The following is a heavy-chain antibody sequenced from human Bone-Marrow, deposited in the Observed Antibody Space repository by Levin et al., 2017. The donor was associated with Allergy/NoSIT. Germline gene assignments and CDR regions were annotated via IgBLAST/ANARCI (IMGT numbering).Heavy chain of an antibody. J-gene: IGHJ4*03. Sequence: SQTLSLTCTVSGGSISGSYWNWIRPPPGKGLEWIGYLDDGGNTNYNSSLKNRVSISVDAAKSKISLKLTSMTAADTAVYYCARGSEVAGRSDIPFQTWGQGTLVTVSS. V-gene: IGHV4-59*13. CDR2: LDDGGNT. D-gene: IGHD5-12*01. CDR1: GGSISGSY. CDR3: ARGSEVAGRSDIPFQT.